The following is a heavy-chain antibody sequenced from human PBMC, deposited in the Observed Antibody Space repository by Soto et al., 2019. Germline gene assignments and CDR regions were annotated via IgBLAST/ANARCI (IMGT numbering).Heavy chain of an antibody. D-gene: IGHD5-12*01. V-gene: IGHV3-21*01. J-gene: IGHJ4*02. CDR3: ARVDGYTYPNDY. CDR1: GFIFSSYG. CDR2: IESSSSYI. Sequence: GGSLRLSCAASGFIFSSYGMIWVRQAPGQGLEWVSSIESSSSYIYYSDSVKGRFTISRDNAKNSLYLQMDSLGAEDTAVYYCARVDGYTYPNDYWGQGTLVTVSS.